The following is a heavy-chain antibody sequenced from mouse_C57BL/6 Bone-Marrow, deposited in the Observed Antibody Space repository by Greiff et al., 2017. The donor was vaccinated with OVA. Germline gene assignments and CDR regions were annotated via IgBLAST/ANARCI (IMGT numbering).Heavy chain of an antibody. CDR1: GYTFTSYW. CDR3: ARSIPYDYDGGYAMDD. Sequence: QVQLQQPGTELVQPGASVKLSCKASGYTFTSYWMHWVKQRPGQGLEWIGNINPSNGGTNSNEKFKSKATLTVDKSSSTAYMQLSSLTSEDSAVYYCARSIPYDYDGGYAMDDWGQGTSVTVSS. J-gene: IGHJ4*01. CDR2: INPSNGGT. V-gene: IGHV1-53*01. D-gene: IGHD2-4*01.